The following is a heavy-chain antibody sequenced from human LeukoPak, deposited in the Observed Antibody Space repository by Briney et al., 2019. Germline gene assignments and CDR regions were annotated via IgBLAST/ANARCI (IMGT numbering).Heavy chain of an antibody. CDR1: GFIFSDYW. V-gene: IGHV3-7*01. Sequence: GGSLRLSCVASGFIFSDYWMSWMRQAPGKGLEWVANIKYDGDEEYYVDSVKGRFTISRDNAKNSLYLQLNSLRVEDTAVYYCKSGGAAPGSFDNWGQGTLVTVSP. J-gene: IGHJ4*02. D-gene: IGHD6-13*01. CDR2: IKYDGDEE. CDR3: KSGGAAPGSFDN.